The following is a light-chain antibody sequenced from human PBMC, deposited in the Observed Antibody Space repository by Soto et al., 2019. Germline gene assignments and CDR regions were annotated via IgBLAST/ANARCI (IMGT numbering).Light chain of an antibody. Sequence: EIVLTQSPATLSLSPGETATLSCRASQSVSSYLAWYQQKPGQAPRLLIYDASNRATGIPARFSGSGSGTDFTLTISSLEPEDFAVYYCQQRSNWPPTAFGQGTKVDI. CDR1: QSVSSY. CDR2: DAS. J-gene: IGKJ1*01. CDR3: QQRSNWPPTA. V-gene: IGKV3-11*01.